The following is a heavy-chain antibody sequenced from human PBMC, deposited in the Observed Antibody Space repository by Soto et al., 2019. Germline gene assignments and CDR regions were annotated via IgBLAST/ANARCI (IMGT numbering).Heavy chain of an antibody. V-gene: IGHV3-30*18. CDR1: GFTCNIYG. J-gene: IGHJ4*02. CDR2: ISYDGSNQ. Sequence: SLRLSCTASGFTCNIYGMHWVRQAPDKGLEWVALISYDGSNQYYADSVKGRFTISRDNSKNTLFLQMNSLRADDTAVYYCAKDQASGQGSFDSWGQGTLVTVSS. CDR3: AKDQASGQGSFDS.